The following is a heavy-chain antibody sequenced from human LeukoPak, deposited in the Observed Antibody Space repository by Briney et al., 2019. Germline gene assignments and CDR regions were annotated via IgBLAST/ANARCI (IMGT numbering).Heavy chain of an antibody. CDR1: GGSISSYY. CDR3: ATSLFGSSWYFDL. CDR2: IYYSGST. V-gene: IGHV4-59*08. J-gene: IGHJ2*01. D-gene: IGHD6-13*01. Sequence: PSETLSLTCTVSGGSISSYYWSWIRQPPGKGLEWIGYIYYSGSTNYNPSLKSRVTISVDTSKNQFSLKLSSVTAADTAVYYCATSLFGSSWYFDLWGRGTLVTVSS.